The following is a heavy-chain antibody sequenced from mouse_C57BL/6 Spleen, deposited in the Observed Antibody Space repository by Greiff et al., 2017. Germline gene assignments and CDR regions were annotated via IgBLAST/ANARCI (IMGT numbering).Heavy chain of an antibody. CDR3: TKIANYYGSSFDY. CDR2: IRLKSDNYAT. V-gene: IGHV6-3*01. CDR1: GFTFSNYW. J-gene: IGHJ2*01. D-gene: IGHD1-1*01. Sequence: AGGSMKLSCVASGFTFSNYWMNWVRQSAEKGLEWVAQIRLKSDNYATHYAVSVKGRFTISRDDSKSSVYLQMNNLRAEDTGIYYCTKIANYYGSSFDYWGQGTTLTVSS.